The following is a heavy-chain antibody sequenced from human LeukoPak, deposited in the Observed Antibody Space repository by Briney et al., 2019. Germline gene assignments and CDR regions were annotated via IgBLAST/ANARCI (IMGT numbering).Heavy chain of an antibody. D-gene: IGHD3-10*01. Sequence: ASVKVSCKASGYTFTSYGISWVRQAPGQGLEWMGWISAYNGNTNYAQKLQGRVTMTTDTSTSTAYMELRSLRSDDTAVYYCARDKNPPITMVRGFDYWGQGTLVTVSS. J-gene: IGHJ4*02. CDR1: GYTFTSYG. CDR3: ARDKNPPITMVRGFDY. CDR2: ISAYNGNT. V-gene: IGHV1-18*01.